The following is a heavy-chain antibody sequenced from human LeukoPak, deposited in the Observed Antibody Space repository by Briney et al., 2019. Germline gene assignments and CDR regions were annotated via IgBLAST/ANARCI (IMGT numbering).Heavy chain of an antibody. CDR1: GYTFTGYY. CDR3: AKGPHYFDTGYYYSNTASDY. J-gene: IGHJ4*02. CDR2: INPNSGGT. V-gene: IGHV1-2*02. Sequence: ASVKVSCKASGYTFTGYYMHWVRQAPGQGLEWMGWINPNSGGTNYAQKFQGRVTMTRDTSISTAYMELSRLRSDDTAVYYCAKGPHYFDTGYYYSNTASDYWGQGTLVTVSS. D-gene: IGHD3-22*01.